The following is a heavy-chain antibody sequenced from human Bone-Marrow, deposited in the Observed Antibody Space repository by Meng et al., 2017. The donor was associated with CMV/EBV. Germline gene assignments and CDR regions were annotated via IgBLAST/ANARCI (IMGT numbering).Heavy chain of an antibody. J-gene: IGHJ4*02. Sequence: SVKVSCKASGGTFSSYAISWVRQAPGQGLEWMGGIIPIFGTANYAQKLQGRVTMTTDTSTSTAYMELRSLRSDDTAVYYCVRAAGYSSSWYRYWGQGTLVTVSS. CDR1: GGTFSSYA. D-gene: IGHD6-13*01. CDR3: VRAAGYSSSWYRY. CDR2: IIPIFGTA. V-gene: IGHV1-69*05.